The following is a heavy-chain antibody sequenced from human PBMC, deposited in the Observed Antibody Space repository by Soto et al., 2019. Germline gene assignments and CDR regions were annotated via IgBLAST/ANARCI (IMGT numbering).Heavy chain of an antibody. CDR2: IYYSGST. V-gene: IGHV4-39*01. J-gene: IGHJ4*02. Sequence: SETLSLPCTVSGGSISSSSYYWGWIRQPPGKGLEWIGSIYYSGSTYYNPSLKSRVTISVDTSKNQFSLKLSSVTAADTAVYYCARHQFAFSRASSNTRRNDYWGQGTLVTVSS. CDR1: GGSISSSSYY. CDR3: ARHQFAFSRASSNTRRNDY. D-gene: IGHD6-6*01.